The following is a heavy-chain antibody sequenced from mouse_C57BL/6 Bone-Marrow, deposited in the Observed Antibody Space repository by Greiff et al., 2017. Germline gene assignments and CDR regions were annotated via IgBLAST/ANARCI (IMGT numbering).Heavy chain of an antibody. D-gene: IGHD2-4*01. CDR1: GYTFTDYY. CDR2: IYPGSGNT. CDR3: ARSRRLLDY. V-gene: IGHV1-76*01. J-gene: IGHJ2*01. Sequence: VKLVESGAELVRPGASVKLSCKASGYTFTDYYINWVKQRPGQGLEWIARIYPGSGNTYYNEKFKGKATLNAEKSSSTAYMQLSSLTSEDSAVYFCARSRRLLDYWGQGTTLTVSS.